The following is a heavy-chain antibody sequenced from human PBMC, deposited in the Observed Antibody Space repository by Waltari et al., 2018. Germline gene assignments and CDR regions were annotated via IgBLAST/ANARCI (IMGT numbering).Heavy chain of an antibody. CDR2: VNWDGDK. CDR1: GFSLPTETEA. CDR3: VHSRYIRGWPNWFDP. D-gene: IGHD6-19*01. J-gene: IGHJ5*02. Sequence: QITLRESGPTMDKATETLTPTCPFPGFSLPTETEAGAWSRQPPGKALEWLGIVNWDGDKRYSPSLRNRLTFTVDTSKNQVLFSLIDIDPADTATYYCVHSRYIRGWPNWFDPWGPGTLVTVSS. V-gene: IGHV2-5*02.